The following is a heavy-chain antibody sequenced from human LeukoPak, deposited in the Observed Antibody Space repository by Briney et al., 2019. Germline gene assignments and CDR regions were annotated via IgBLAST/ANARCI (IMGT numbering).Heavy chain of an antibody. J-gene: IGHJ5*02. CDR1: GFTFSSYA. Sequence: GGSLRLSCAASGFTFSSYAMMWVRQAPGKGLEWVSSICSISSHIYYADSLKGRFTVSRDNAKNSLYLQMNSLGAEDTAVYYCARDFCDHWGQGTLVTVSS. CDR2: ICSISSHI. V-gene: IGHV3-21*01. D-gene: IGHD3-3*01. CDR3: ARDFCDH.